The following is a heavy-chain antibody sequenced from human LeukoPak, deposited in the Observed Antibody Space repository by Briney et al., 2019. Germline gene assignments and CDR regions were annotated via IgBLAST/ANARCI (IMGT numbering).Heavy chain of an antibody. Sequence: SETLSLTCAVSGASIISNNWWSWVRQPPGKGLEWIGDIYHSGSTNYNPSLKSRVTISVDKSKNQFSLRLSSVTAADTAVYYCARLSYEYGSGSKFDYWGQGTLVTVSS. J-gene: IGHJ4*02. CDR3: ARLSYEYGSGSKFDY. D-gene: IGHD3-10*01. CDR2: IYHSGST. CDR1: GASIISNNW. V-gene: IGHV4-4*02.